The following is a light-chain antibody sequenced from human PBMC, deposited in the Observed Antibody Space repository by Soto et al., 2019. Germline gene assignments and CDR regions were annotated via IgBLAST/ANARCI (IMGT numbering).Light chain of an antibody. CDR2: GAS. CDR1: QSVTNNF. V-gene: IGKV3-20*01. CDR3: QQYGTPLFT. Sequence: IVLTQSPGTLSLSPGERATLSCGASQSVTNNFLAWYQQKPGQAPRLLIYGASSRPTGVPDRFSGSGSGTDFALTISRLETGDFAVYYCQQYGTPLFTFGPGTKVDIK. J-gene: IGKJ3*01.